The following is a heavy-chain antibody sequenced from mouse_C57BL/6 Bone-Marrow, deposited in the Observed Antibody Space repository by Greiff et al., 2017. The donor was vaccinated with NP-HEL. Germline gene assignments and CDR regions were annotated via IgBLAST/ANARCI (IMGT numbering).Heavy chain of an antibody. CDR3: ARHSLGSSPYYAMDY. D-gene: IGHD1-1*01. V-gene: IGHV2-6-1*01. J-gene: IGHJ4*01. Sequence: VHLVESGPGLVAPSQSLSITCTVSGFSLTSYGVHWVRQPPGKGLEWLVVIWSDGSTTYNSALKSRLSISKDNSKSQVFLKMNSLQTDDTAMYYCARHSLGSSPYYAMDYWGQGTSVTVSS. CDR1: GFSLTSYG. CDR2: IWSDGST.